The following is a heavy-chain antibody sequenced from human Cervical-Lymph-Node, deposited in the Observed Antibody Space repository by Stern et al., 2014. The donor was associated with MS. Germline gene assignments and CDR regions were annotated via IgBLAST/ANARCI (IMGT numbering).Heavy chain of an antibody. CDR1: GGTFSSYA. J-gene: IGHJ3*02. D-gene: IGHD1-1*01. Sequence: VQLVESGAEVKKPGSSVKVSCKASGGTFSSYAISWVRQAPGQGLEWIGGIIPIVATAHYAQKFQGKVTITADESTSTAYMELNSLRSDDTAVFYCATGGGADAFDIWGQGTMVTVSS. V-gene: IGHV1-69*01. CDR2: IIPIVATA. CDR3: ATGGGADAFDI.